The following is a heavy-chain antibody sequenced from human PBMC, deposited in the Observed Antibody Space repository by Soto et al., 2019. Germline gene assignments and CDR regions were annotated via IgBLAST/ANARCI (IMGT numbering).Heavy chain of an antibody. CDR1: GFTFSSYW. CDR3: ARLSSTVVAATTHYYYYYGMDV. Sequence: GGSLRLSCAASGFTFSSYWMSWVRQAPGKGLEWVANIKQDGSEKYYVDSVKGRFTISRDNAKNSLYLQMNSLRAEDTAVYYCARLSSTVVAATTHYYYYYGMDVWGQGTTVTVSS. V-gene: IGHV3-7*01. CDR2: IKQDGSEK. J-gene: IGHJ6*02. D-gene: IGHD2-15*01.